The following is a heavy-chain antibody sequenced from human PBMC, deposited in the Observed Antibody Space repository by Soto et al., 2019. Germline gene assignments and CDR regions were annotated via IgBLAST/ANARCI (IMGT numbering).Heavy chain of an antibody. J-gene: IGHJ4*02. CDR1: GFTFSSYA. CDR3: AKSSAWPTKTELDY. D-gene: IGHD1-1*01. V-gene: IGHV3-23*01. Sequence: GGSLRLSCAASGFTFSSYAMSWVRQAPGKGLEWVSAISGSGGSTYYADSVKGRFTISRDNSKNTLSLQMNSLRAEDTAIYYCAKSSAWPTKTELDYWGQGTLVTLSS. CDR2: ISGSGGST.